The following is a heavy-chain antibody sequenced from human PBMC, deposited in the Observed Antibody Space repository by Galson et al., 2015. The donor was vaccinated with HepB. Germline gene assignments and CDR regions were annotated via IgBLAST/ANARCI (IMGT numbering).Heavy chain of an antibody. CDR1: GFTFTDYW. Sequence: SLRLSCAASGFTFTDYWMSWVRQAPGKGLEWVANINKDGNDKYYVDSVEGRFTVSRDNAKNSLYLQMNSLRVEDTALYYCARADALRTVDSWSQGALVTVSS. CDR2: INKDGNDK. J-gene: IGHJ4*02. CDR3: ARADALRTVDS. V-gene: IGHV3-7*03.